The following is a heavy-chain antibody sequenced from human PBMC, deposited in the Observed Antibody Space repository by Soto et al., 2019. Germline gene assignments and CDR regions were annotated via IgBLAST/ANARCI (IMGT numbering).Heavy chain of an antibody. CDR2: IKSKTDGGTT. Sequence: EVQLVESGGDLVKPGGSLRVSCAASGFTFSNAWMSWVRQAPGKGLEWVGRIKSKTDGGTTDYAAPVKGRFTISSDDSRKTLYLEMISLKAEDTAVYYCTTDDPINRNWGQGTLVTVSS. J-gene: IGHJ4*02. V-gene: IGHV3-15*01. CDR1: GFTFSNAW. CDR3: TTDDPINRN.